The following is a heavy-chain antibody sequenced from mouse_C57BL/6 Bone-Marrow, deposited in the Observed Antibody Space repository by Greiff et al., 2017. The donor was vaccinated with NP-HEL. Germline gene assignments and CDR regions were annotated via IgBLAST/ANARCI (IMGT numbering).Heavy chain of an antibody. CDR1: GFTFSSYA. D-gene: IGHD1-1*01. Sequence: DVQLQESGGGLVKPGGSLKLSCAASGFTFSSYAMSWVRQTPEKRLEWVATISDGGSYTYYPDNVKGRFTISRDNAKNNLYLQMSHLKSEDTAMYYCARGRGSSYEDWYFDVWGTGTTVTVSS. CDR2: ISDGGSYT. J-gene: IGHJ1*03. V-gene: IGHV5-4*01. CDR3: ARGRGSSYEDWYFDV.